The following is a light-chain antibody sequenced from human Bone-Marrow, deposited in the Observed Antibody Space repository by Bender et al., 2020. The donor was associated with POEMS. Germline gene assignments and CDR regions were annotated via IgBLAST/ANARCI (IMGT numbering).Light chain of an antibody. CDR3: QSVDANGTYML. Sequence: SYELTQPPSVSVSPGQTARITCSGDALAKQYAYWYQQKPGQAPVVVMFRDSERPSGIPERFSGSSSGTIVTLTISGVQAEDEADYYCQSVDANGTYMLFGGGTKLTVL. V-gene: IGLV3-25*03. CDR2: RDS. J-gene: IGLJ2*01. CDR1: ALAKQY.